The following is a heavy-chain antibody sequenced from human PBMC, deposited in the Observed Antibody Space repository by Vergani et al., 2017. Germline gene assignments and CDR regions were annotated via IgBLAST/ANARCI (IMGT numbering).Heavy chain of an antibody. CDR2: ISGSGGST. CDR1: GFTFSSYA. CDR3: ARATGPSNYGQLVLYYYYMDV. Sequence: EVQLLESGGGLVQPGGSLRLSCAASGFTFSSYAMSWVRQAPGKGLEWVSVISGSGGSTYYADSVKGRFTISRDNSKNTLYLQMNSLRAEDTAVYYCARATGPSNYGQLVLYYYYMDVWGKGTTVTVSS. V-gene: IGHV3-23*01. D-gene: IGHD6-6*01. J-gene: IGHJ6*03.